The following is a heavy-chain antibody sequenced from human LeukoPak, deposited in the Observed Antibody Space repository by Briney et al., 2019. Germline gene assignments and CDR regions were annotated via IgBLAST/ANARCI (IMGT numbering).Heavy chain of an antibody. Sequence: GASLKISSKGSGYSFTSYWIGWVRQMPGKGLEWMGSIYPGDSDTRYSPSFQGQVTISADKSNSTAYLQLSSLKASDTAMYYCARGGYDSSGYYPRRFDYWGQGTLVTVSS. CDR2: IYPGDSDT. J-gene: IGHJ4*02. CDR1: GYSFTSYW. D-gene: IGHD3-22*01. CDR3: ARGGYDSSGYYPRRFDY. V-gene: IGHV5-51*01.